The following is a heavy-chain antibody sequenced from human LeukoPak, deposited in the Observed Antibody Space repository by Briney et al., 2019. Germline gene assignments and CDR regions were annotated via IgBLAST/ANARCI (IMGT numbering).Heavy chain of an antibody. CDR2: IYYSGST. CDR3: ARARDGHINNWFDP. Sequence: SETLSLTCSVSGGSINSYYWSWIRQPPGKGLEWIGYIYYSGSTNYNPSLKSRVTISVDTSKNQFSLKMSSVTAADTAVYYCARARDGHINNWFDPWGQGTLVTVSS. J-gene: IGHJ5*02. V-gene: IGHV4-59*01. D-gene: IGHD5-24*01. CDR1: GGSINSYY.